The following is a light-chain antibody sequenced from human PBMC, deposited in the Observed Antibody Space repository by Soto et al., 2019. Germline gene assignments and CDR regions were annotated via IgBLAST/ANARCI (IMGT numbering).Light chain of an antibody. CDR2: GAF. Sequence: EIVLTQSPGTLSLSPGERATLSCRASQRVNSTYLAWYQQKPGQTPRLLIYGAFSRAAAIPDRFSGNGSGADFTLTISRLEPEDFAVYYCQQYRRSPRTFGQGTPVEIK. J-gene: IGKJ1*01. CDR3: QQYRRSPRT. V-gene: IGKV3-20*01. CDR1: QRVNSTY.